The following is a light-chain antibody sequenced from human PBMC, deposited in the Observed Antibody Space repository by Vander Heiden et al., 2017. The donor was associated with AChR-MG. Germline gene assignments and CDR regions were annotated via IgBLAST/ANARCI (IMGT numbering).Light chain of an antibody. J-gene: IGLJ2*01. CDR1: NIGGKD. CDR3: HVWDSGSVV. CDR2: RST. V-gene: IGLV3-9*01. Sequence: SYALTQPLSVSVALGQTARITCGRNNIGGKDVHWYQQKPGQAPILVIYRSTKRPSGIPERFSGSNSGNTATLTISGGQAGDEADYYCHVWDSGSVVFGGGTKLTVL.